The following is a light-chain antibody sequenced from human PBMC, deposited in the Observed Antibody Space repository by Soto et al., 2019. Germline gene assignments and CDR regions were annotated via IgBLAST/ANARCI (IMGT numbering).Light chain of an antibody. V-gene: IGKV1-12*01. J-gene: IGKJ4*01. CDR1: QAIGHW. CDR3: QQASSFPRT. CDR2: TSS. Sequence: DIQMTQSPSSVSASVGDRVTISCRASQAIGHWLAWYQQKPGKAPKLLIYTSSNLQSGVPSRFSGSGSGTDFSLTISSLQPEDFATYYCQQASSFPRTFGGGTKVEIK.